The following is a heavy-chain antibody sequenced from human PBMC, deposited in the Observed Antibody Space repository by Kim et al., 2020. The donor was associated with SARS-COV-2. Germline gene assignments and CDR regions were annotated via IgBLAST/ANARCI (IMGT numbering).Heavy chain of an antibody. Sequence: SETLSLTCTVSGGSISSYYWSWIRQPPGKGLEWIGYIYYSGSTNYNPSLKSRVTISVDTSKNQFSLKLSSVTAADTAVYYCARAEPFNWFDPWGQGTLVTVSS. CDR2: IYYSGST. CDR3: ARAEPFNWFDP. J-gene: IGHJ5*02. V-gene: IGHV4-59*01. CDR1: GGSISSYY.